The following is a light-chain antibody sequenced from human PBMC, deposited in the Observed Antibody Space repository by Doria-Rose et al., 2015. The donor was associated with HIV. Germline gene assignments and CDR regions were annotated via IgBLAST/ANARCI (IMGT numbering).Light chain of an antibody. V-gene: IGKV3-20*01. Sequence: TQSPGTLSLSPGERATLSCRASQRVKSSYLAWYQHKPGQAPRLLIYDASTRATGIPDRSSGSGSGTDFTLTISRLEPEDVAVYYCQQYGTSRGTFGQGTRLEIK. CDR3: QQYGTSRGT. CDR2: DAS. J-gene: IGKJ5*01. CDR1: QRVKSSY.